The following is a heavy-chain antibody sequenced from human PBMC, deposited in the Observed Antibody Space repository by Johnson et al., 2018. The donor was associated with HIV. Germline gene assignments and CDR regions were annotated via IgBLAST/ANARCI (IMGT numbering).Heavy chain of an antibody. Sequence: QVQLVESGGGVVQPGRSPRLSCAASGFTFSSYAMHWVRQAPGQGLEWVAVISYDGSTKYYADSVKGRFTISRDNSKNTLYLQVNSLRAEETAVYYCARDITPHKEGDAFDIWGQGTMVTVSS. J-gene: IGHJ3*02. D-gene: IGHD1-14*01. CDR2: ISYDGSTK. CDR3: ARDITPHKEGDAFDI. CDR1: GFTFSSYA. V-gene: IGHV3-30-3*01.